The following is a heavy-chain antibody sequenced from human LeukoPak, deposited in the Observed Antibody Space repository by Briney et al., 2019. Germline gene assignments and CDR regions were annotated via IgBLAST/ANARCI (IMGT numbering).Heavy chain of an antibody. J-gene: IGHJ4*02. V-gene: IGHV4-59*08. Sequence: SETLSLTCTVSGGSMSPYHWGWIRQPPGKGLEWTGYIYYSGSADYNPSLNSRVTISVDTSKNQFSLRLSSVTAADTAIYYCARAVSGRFDYWGQGTLVTVSS. CDR3: ARAVSGRFDY. CDR2: IYYSGSA. D-gene: IGHD6-19*01. CDR1: GGSMSPYH.